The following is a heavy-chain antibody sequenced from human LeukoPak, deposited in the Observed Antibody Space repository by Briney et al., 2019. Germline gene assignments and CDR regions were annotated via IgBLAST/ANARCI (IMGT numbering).Heavy chain of an antibody. CDR2: IYTSGST. Sequence: SETLSLTCTVSGGSISSYYWSWIRQPAGKGLEWIGRIYTSGSTNYNPSLKSRVTISVDTSKNQFSLKLSSVTAADTAVYYCARECYDFWTRDPDWFDPWGQGTLVTVSS. J-gene: IGHJ5*02. V-gene: IGHV4-4*07. CDR1: GGSISSYY. D-gene: IGHD3-3*01. CDR3: ARECYDFWTRDPDWFDP.